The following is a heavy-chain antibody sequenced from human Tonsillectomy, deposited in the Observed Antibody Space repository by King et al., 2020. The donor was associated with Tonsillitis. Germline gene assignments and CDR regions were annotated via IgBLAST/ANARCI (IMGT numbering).Heavy chain of an antibody. D-gene: IGHD2-2*01. V-gene: IGHV3-15*01. CDR3: TTAPRTSPRHYYYYYMDV. CDR2: IRSKTDGETT. Sequence: VQLVESGGGLVKPGGSLRLSCAASGFTFSNAWMSWVRQAPGKGLEWVGRIRSKTDGETTDYAAPVKGRFTISRDDSKNTLYLQMNNLKTEDTAVYYCTTAPRTSPRHYYYYYMDVWGKGTTVTVSS. CDR1: GFTFSNAW. J-gene: IGHJ6*03.